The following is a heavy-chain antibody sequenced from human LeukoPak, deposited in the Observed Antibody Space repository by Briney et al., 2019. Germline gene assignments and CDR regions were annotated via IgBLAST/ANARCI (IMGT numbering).Heavy chain of an antibody. V-gene: IGHV3-66*02. Sequence: PGGSLRHSCAASGFTVSSNYMSWVRQAPGKGLEWVSVIYSGGSTYYSDSVKGRFTISRDNSKNTLYLQMNSLRAEDTAVYYCARDSPDTAMYGWYYYDMDVWGQGTTVTVSS. CDR3: ARDSPDTAMYGWYYYDMDV. J-gene: IGHJ6*02. D-gene: IGHD5-18*01. CDR1: GFTVSSNY. CDR2: IYSGGST.